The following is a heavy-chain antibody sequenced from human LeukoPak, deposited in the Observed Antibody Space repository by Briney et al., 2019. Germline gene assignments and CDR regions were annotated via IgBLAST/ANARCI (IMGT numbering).Heavy chain of an antibody. J-gene: IGHJ5*02. CDR2: IYTSGST. CDR3: ARDLIKGARFDP. D-gene: IGHD3-16*01. CDR1: GGSISSGSYY. Sequence: PSQTLSLTCTVSGGSISSGSYYWSWIRQPAGKGLEWIGRIYTSGSTNYNPSLKSRVTISVDTSKNQFSLKLSSVTAADTAVYYCARDLIKGARFDPWGQGTLATVSS. V-gene: IGHV4-61*02.